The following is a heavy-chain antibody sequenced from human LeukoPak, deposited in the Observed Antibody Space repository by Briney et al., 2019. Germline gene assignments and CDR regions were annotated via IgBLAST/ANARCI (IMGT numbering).Heavy chain of an antibody. J-gene: IGHJ5*02. CDR1: GFTFSTYA. CDR2: ISDDGSNK. Sequence: GRSLRLSCAASGFTFSTYAMHWVRQAPGKGLEWVAVISDDGSNKYYADSVKGRFTISRDNAKNSLYLQMNSLRDEDTAVYYCASLWFGENWFDPWGQGTLVTVSS. D-gene: IGHD3-10*01. V-gene: IGHV3-30-3*01. CDR3: ASLWFGENWFDP.